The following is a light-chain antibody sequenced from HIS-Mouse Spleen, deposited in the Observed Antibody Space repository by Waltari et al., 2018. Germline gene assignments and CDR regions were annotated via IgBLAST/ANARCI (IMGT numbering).Light chain of an antibody. J-gene: IGKJ3*01. CDR3: QQYGSSFT. V-gene: IGKV3-20*01. Sequence: EIVLTQSPGTLSLSPGERATLSCRASQSVSSSYLAWYQQKPGQAPRPLIYGASSRATGIQDRFSSSGSGTDFTRTISRLAPEDFAVYYCQQYGSSFTFGPGTKVDI. CDR2: GAS. CDR1: QSVSSSY.